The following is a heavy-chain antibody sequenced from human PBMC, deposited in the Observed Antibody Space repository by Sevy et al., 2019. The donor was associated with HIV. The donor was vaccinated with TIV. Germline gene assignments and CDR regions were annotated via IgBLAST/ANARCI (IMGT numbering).Heavy chain of an antibody. V-gene: IGHV1-2*06. D-gene: IGHD3-22*01. Sequence: ASVKVSCKASGYTFTAYYIHWVRQAPGQGLEWMGRIHPKRGVTNYAQKFQGRVTMTRETSMSTAYMELTRLTSDDTAVYYCAREESGDSSAYYYFYYGMDAWGQGTTVTVSS. J-gene: IGHJ6*02. CDR3: AREESGDSSAYYYFYYGMDA. CDR2: IHPKRGVT. CDR1: GYTFTAYY.